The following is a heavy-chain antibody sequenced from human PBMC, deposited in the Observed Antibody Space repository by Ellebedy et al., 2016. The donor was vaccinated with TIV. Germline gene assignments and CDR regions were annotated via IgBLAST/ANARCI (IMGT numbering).Heavy chain of an antibody. J-gene: IGHJ4*02. CDR3: ARCRGSGWYGDQ. CDR1: GFRFSSCW. V-gene: IGHV3-23*01. CDR2: IGGGYGDT. D-gene: IGHD6-19*01. Sequence: GESLKISCAASGFRFSSCWMSWVRQARGKGLEWVSAIGGGYGDTYYADSVKGRFPISRDVSKRTLYLQMDSLRAEDTARYYCARCRGSGWYGDQWGQGTLVTVSS.